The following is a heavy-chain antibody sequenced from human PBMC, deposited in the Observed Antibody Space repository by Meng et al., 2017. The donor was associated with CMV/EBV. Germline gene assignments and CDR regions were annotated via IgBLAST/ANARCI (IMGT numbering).Heavy chain of an antibody. J-gene: IGHJ4*02. D-gene: IGHD1-26*01. Sequence: SVKVSCKASGGTFISYALSWVRQAPGQGLEWMGGIIPIFGTAKYAQKFQGRVTITTDESTSTAYMELSSLRSEDTAVYYCARQNLGATHFDYWGQGTLVTVSS. CDR3: ARQNLGATHFDY. CDR1: GGTFISYA. CDR2: IIPIFGTA. V-gene: IGHV1-69*05.